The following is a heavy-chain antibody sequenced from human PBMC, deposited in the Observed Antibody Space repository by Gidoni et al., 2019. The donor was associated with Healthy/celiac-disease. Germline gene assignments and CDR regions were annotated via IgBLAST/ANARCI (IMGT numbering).Heavy chain of an antibody. V-gene: IGHV4-59*01. D-gene: IGHD5-18*01. Sequence: QVQLQESGPGLVKPSETLSLTCSVPGGSISRYYWSWVREPPGKGLEWIGDIYYSGSTNYNPALKSRVTISADTSTNQFSLKLSSVTAADTAVYYCASTMDTARVTVFAFDIWGQGTMVTVSS. CDR1: GGSISRYY. CDR3: ASTMDTARVTVFAFDI. CDR2: IYYSGST. J-gene: IGHJ3*02.